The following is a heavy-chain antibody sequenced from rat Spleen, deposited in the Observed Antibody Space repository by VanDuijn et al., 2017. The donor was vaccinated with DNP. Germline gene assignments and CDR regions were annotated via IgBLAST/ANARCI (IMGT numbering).Heavy chain of an antibody. V-gene: IGHV2-72*01. Sequence: QVQLEESGPGLMQPSETLSLTCTVSEFSITSNGVGWVRQPPGKGLMWMGTIWTSGRTNYNSAVQSRLSISRDTSKSQVFLKINSLQTEDTGTYYCVRHVRYTGDNWFAYWGRGTLVTVSS. D-gene: IGHD1-5*01. CDR1: EFSITSNG. CDR3: VRHVRYTGDNWFAY. CDR2: IWTSGRT. J-gene: IGHJ3*01.